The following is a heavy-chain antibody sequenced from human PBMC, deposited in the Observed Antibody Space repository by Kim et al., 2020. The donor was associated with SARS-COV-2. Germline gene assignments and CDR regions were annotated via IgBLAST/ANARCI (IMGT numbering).Heavy chain of an antibody. V-gene: IGHV3-33*08. Sequence: GGSLRLSCAASGFTFSSYGMHWVRQAPGKGLEWVAVIWYDGSNKYYADSVKGRFTISRDNSKNTLYLQMNSLRAEDTAVYYCARDYYDSSGYFDYWGQGTLVTVSS. D-gene: IGHD3-22*01. J-gene: IGHJ4*02. CDR1: GFTFSSYG. CDR2: IWYDGSNK. CDR3: ARDYYDSSGYFDY.